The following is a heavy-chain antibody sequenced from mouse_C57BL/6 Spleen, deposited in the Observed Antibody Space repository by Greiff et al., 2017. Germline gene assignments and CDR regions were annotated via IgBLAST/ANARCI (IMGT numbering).Heavy chain of an antibody. CDR3: ARTGTGGYYFDD. J-gene: IGHJ2*01. D-gene: IGHD4-1*01. Sequence: QVQLQQPGAELVMPGASVKLSCKASGYTFTSYWMHWVKQRPGQGLEWMGEIDPSDSYTNYNQKFKGKTTLTVDKSSSTAYMQLSSLTSEDSAVYYCARTGTGGYYFDDWGQGTTLTVSS. CDR1: GYTFTSYW. CDR2: IDPSDSYT. V-gene: IGHV1-69*01.